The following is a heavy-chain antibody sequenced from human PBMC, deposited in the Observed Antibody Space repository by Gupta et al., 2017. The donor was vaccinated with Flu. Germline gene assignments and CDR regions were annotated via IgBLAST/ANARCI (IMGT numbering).Heavy chain of an antibody. V-gene: IGHV3-21*06. CDR2: IRNGSNYI. D-gene: IGHD2-2*01. J-gene: IGHJ4*02. CDR1: GFTFSSYS. Sequence: EVQVVESGGGLVKPGGSLRLSCAASGFTFSSYSLHWVRQAPGKGLEGVSIIRNGSNYIYYADSVKGRFTISRDNVQNSLFLQMNSLRAEDTAVYYCARDWGSWSSTSCHWTYFDYWGQGTLVTVSS. CDR3: ARDWGSWSSTSCHWTYFDY.